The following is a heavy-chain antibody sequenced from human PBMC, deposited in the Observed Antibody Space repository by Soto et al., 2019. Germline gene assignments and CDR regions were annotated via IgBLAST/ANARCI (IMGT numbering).Heavy chain of an antibody. J-gene: IGHJ4*02. D-gene: IGHD2-2*01. CDR3: AREGGLDVLVPAGGGRGFDY. CDR1: GGSISSYY. Sequence: SETLSLTCTVSGGSISSYYWSWIRQSPGKGLEWIGYIYYTGITKYNPSLKSRVTISVDTSKNQFSLKLSSVTAADTAVYYCAREGGLDVLVPAGGGRGFDYWGQGTLVTVSS. V-gene: IGHV4-59*12. CDR2: IYYTGIT.